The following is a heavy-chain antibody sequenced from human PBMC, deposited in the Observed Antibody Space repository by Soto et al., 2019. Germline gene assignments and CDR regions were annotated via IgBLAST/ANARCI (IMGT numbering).Heavy chain of an antibody. V-gene: IGHV1-69*13. CDR2: IIPIFGTA. CDR3: AREAPNYYDSSGYYWFDY. CDR1: GGTFSSYA. J-gene: IGHJ4*02. Sequence: SVKVSCKASGGTFSSYAISWVRQAPGQGLEWMGGIIPIFGTANYAQKFQGRVTITADESTSTAYMELSSLRSEDTAVYYCAREAPNYYDSSGYYWFDYWGQGTLVTVSS. D-gene: IGHD3-22*01.